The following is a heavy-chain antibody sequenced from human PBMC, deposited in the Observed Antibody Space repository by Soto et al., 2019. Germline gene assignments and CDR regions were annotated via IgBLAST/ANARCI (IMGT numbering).Heavy chain of an antibody. CDR3: ATDHPQQLVLWFDP. Sequence: ASVKVSCKVSGYTLTELSMHWVRQAPGKGLEWMGGFDPEDGETIYARKFQGRVTMTEDTSTDTAYMELSSLRSEDTAVYYCATDHPQQLVLWFDPWGQGTLVTVSS. D-gene: IGHD6-13*01. J-gene: IGHJ5*02. CDR2: FDPEDGET. CDR1: GYTLTELS. V-gene: IGHV1-24*01.